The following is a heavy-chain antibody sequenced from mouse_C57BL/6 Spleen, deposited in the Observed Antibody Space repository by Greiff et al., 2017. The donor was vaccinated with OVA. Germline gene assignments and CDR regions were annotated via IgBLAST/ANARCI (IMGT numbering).Heavy chain of an antibody. CDR1: GYTFTSYW. CDR3: ARGGTAQALYYFDY. Sequence: VQLQQPGAELVRPGSSVKLSCKASGYTFTSYWMHWVKQRPIQGLEWIGNIDPSDSETHYNQKLKEKATLTVDKSSSTAYMQLSSLTSEDSSVYYCARGGTAQALYYFDYWGQGTTLTVSS. V-gene: IGHV1-52*01. J-gene: IGHJ2*01. CDR2: IDPSDSET. D-gene: IGHD3-2*02.